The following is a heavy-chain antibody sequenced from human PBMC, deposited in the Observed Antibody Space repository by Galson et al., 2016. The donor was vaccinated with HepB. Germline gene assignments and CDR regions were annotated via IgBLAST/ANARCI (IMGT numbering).Heavy chain of an antibody. CDR1: GATISNDSW. D-gene: IGHD1-26*01. Sequence: SETLSLTCAVSGATISNDSWWSWVRQSPEKGFEWLGEIYQTGTANYNPSFTRRATISVDTSKNEISLRLDSVTAADTAVDYCARGTLGTTATMSFDYWGQGTPVSVSS. V-gene: IGHV4-4*02. J-gene: IGHJ4*02. CDR3: ARGTLGTTATMSFDY. CDR2: IYQTGTA.